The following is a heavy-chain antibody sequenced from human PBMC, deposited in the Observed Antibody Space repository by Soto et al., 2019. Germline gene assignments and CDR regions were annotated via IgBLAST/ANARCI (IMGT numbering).Heavy chain of an antibody. CDR1: GFTFSSYA. Sequence: GGSMRLSCAASGFTFSSYAMHWVRQAPGKGLEWVAVISYDGSNKYYADSVKGRFTISRDNSKNTLYLQMNSLRAEDTAVYYCARARRALPLYSFDYWGQGTLVTVS. CDR3: ARARRALPLYSFDY. J-gene: IGHJ4*02. CDR2: ISYDGSNK. V-gene: IGHV3-30-3*01.